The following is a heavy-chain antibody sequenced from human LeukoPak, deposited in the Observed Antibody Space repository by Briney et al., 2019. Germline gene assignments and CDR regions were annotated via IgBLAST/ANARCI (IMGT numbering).Heavy chain of an antibody. CDR1: GFIFSGYW. CDR2: IKQDGSEK. Sequence: VGSLRLSCTASGFIFSGYWMSWVRQAPGKGLEWVANIKQDGSEKYYVDSVKGRFTISRDNAKNSLYLQMNSLRAEDTAVYYCARVVDIVATIWFDYWGQGTLVTVSS. CDR3: ARVVDIVATIWFDY. V-gene: IGHV3-7*01. J-gene: IGHJ4*02. D-gene: IGHD5-12*01.